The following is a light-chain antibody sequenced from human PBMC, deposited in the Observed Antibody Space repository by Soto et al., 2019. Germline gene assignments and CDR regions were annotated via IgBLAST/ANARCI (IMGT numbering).Light chain of an antibody. J-gene: IGLJ1*01. CDR3: CSYAGSSTYV. Sequence: QSAQTQPASAYWSPRQSTTISCTGTNSDVGSYNLVSWYQQHPGKAPKLIIYECSKRPSGVSNRFSGSKSGNTASLTISGLQAEDEADYYCCSYAGSSTYVFGTGTKVTVL. CDR2: ECS. V-gene: IGLV2-23*01. CDR1: NSDVGSYNL.